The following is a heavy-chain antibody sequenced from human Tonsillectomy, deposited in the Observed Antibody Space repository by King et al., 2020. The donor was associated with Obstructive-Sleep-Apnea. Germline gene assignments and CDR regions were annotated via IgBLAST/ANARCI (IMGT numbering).Heavy chain of an antibody. CDR3: THSWRGGYFDY. CDR1: GFSLSTSGVG. D-gene: IGHD3-3*01. CDR2: MYLDDDK. V-gene: IGHV2-5*02. Sequence: ITLKESGPTLVKPTQTLTLTCTFSGFSLSTSGVGVGWIRQPPGKALEWLALMYLDDDKRYSPSLKSRVTITKDTSKNQVVLTMTNMDPVDTGRYYCTHSWRGGYFDYWGQGTLVTVSS. J-gene: IGHJ4*02.